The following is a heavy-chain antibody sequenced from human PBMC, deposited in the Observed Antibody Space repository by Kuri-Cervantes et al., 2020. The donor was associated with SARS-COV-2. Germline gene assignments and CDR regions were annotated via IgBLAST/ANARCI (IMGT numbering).Heavy chain of an antibody. J-gene: IGHJ3*02. Sequence: GGSLRLSCAASGFTFSSYAMSWVRQAPGKGLEWVSAISGSGGGTYYADSVKGRFTISRDNSKNTLYLQMNSLRAEDTAVYYCANDISSGYYFDAFDIWGQGTMVTVSS. CDR3: ANDISSGYYFDAFDI. D-gene: IGHD3-22*01. CDR2: ISGSGGGT. V-gene: IGHV3-23*01. CDR1: GFTFSSYA.